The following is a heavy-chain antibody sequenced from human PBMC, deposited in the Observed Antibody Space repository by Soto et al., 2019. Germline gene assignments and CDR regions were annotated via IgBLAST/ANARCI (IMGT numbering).Heavy chain of an antibody. D-gene: IGHD6-13*01. Sequence: QVQLVQSGAEVKKPGSSVKVSCKASGGTFSSYAISWVRQAPGQGLEWMGGIIPIFGTANYAQKFQGRVTITADESTSTAYTELSSLRSEDTAVYYCARASFFLAAAGIRYYYYGMDVWGQGTTVTVSS. CDR3: ARASFFLAAAGIRYYYYGMDV. CDR1: GGTFSSYA. V-gene: IGHV1-69*01. J-gene: IGHJ6*02. CDR2: IIPIFGTA.